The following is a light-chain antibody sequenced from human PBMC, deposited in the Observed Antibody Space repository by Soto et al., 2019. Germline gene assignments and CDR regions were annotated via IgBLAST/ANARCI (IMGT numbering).Light chain of an antibody. V-gene: IGLV2-14*03. J-gene: IGLJ1*01. CDR3: RSYTSSSTRV. Sequence: QSVLTQPASVSGSPGQSIAISCTGTSSDVGGYDYVSWYQQHPDKAPKLIIYEVSNRPSGVSNRFSGSKSVNTATLTISGLQTEDEADYYCRSYTSSSTRVFGTGTKVTVL. CDR1: SSDVGGYDY. CDR2: EVS.